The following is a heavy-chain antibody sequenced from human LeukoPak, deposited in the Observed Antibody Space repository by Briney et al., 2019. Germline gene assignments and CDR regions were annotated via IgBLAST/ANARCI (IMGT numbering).Heavy chain of an antibody. V-gene: IGHV1-2*02. CDR1: GYTFTGYY. D-gene: IGHD1-7*01. J-gene: IGHJ4*02. CDR2: INPNSGGT. Sequence: GASVKVSCKASGYTFTGYYMHWVRQAPGQGLEWMGWINPNSGGTNYAQKFQGRVTMTRDTSISTAYMELSRLRSDDTAVYYCARDVRGAGLELRKFDYWGQGTLVSVSS. CDR3: ARDVRGAGLELRKFDY.